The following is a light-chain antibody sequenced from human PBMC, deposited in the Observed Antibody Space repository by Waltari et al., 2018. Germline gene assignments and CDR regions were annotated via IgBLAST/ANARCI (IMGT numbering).Light chain of an antibody. CDR3: QQRSSWPRT. Sequence: EIVLTQSPATVSLSPGERVTLSCRASQSISTSLAWYQQKPGQAPRLLIYSAYNGATCLPARFSCSGSGTDFTLTISSLEPEDSAFYYCQQRSSWPRTFGQGTKVEIK. CDR1: QSISTS. J-gene: IGKJ1*01. CDR2: SAY. V-gene: IGKV3-11*01.